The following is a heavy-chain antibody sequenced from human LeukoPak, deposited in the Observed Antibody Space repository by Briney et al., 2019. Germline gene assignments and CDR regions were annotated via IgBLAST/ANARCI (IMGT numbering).Heavy chain of an antibody. D-gene: IGHD5-24*01. CDR2: IHYRGST. J-gene: IGHJ4*02. CDR1: GGSISNYY. CDR3: ARVNGHIFDY. Sequence: SETLSLTCTVSGGSISNYYWSWIRQPPGKGLEWIGYIHYRGSTNYNPSLKSRATISVDMSKNEFSLKLSSVTTADTAIYYCARVNGHIFDYWGQGTLVTVSS. V-gene: IGHV4-59*01.